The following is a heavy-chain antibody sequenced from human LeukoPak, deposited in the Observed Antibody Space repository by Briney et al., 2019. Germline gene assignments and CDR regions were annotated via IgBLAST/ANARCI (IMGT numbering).Heavy chain of an antibody. CDR1: GFTFSSYW. D-gene: IGHD4-17*01. Sequence: GGSLRLSCAASGFTFSSYWMSWVRQAPGKGLEWVANIKQDGSEKYYVDSVKGRFTISRDNAKNSLYLQMNSLRAEDTAVYYCARDLHGDYPYYYYGMDVWGQGTTVTVSS. V-gene: IGHV3-7*01. CDR2: IKQDGSEK. J-gene: IGHJ6*02. CDR3: ARDLHGDYPYYYYGMDV.